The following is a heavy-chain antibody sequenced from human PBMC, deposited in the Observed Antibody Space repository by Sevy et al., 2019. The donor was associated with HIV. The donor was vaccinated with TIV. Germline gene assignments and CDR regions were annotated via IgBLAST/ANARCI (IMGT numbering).Heavy chain of an antibody. J-gene: IGHJ5*02. Sequence: SETLSLTCAVHDGSFSGYYWNWIRQLPGKGLEWIGEINESGITYYNPYLKSRVTISVDTSKKQFSLKLNSVTAVDSAVYFCARSPPVLVVPGAHSWFDPWGQGTLVTVSS. CDR2: INESGIT. CDR3: ARSPPVLVVPGAHSWFDP. CDR1: DGSFSGYY. D-gene: IGHD2-2*01. V-gene: IGHV4-34*01.